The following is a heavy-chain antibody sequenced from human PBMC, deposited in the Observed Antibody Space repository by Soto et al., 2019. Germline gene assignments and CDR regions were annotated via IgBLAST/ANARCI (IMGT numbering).Heavy chain of an antibody. CDR3: ARAGQVLRYFDWLSGTRYYYYYMDV. Sequence: PSETLSLTCTVSGGSISSYYWSWIRQPPGKGLEWIGYIYYSGSTNYNPSLKSRVTISVDTSKNQFSLKLSSVTAADTAVYYCARAGQVLRYFDWLSGTRYYYYYMDVWGKGTTVTVSS. CDR2: IYYSGST. V-gene: IGHV4-59*01. J-gene: IGHJ6*03. CDR1: GGSISSYY. D-gene: IGHD3-9*01.